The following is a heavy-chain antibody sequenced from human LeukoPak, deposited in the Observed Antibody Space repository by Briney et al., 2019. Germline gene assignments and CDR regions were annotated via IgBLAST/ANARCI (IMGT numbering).Heavy chain of an antibody. Sequence: SETLSLTCTVSGGSISSYYWSWIRQPPGKGLEWIGEINHSGSTNYNPSLKSRVTISVDTSKNQFSLKLSSVTAADTAVYYCARGGPSYYDFWSGYRATTFDYWGQGTLVTVSS. CDR1: GGSISSYY. CDR3: ARGGPSYYDFWSGYRATTFDY. V-gene: IGHV4-34*01. J-gene: IGHJ4*02. D-gene: IGHD3-3*01. CDR2: INHSGST.